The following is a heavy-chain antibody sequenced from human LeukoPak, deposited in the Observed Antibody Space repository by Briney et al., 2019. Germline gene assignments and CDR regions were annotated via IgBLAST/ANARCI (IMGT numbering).Heavy chain of an antibody. J-gene: IGHJ4*02. CDR1: GLTVTNAW. D-gene: IGHD3/OR15-3a*01. CDR2: IASKTDGGTT. CDR3: ARDPPLGEDWYFDY. Sequence: GGSLRLSCSASGLTVTNAWMNWVRQAPGEGLDWVGRIASKTDGGTTDYAAPVKGRFTISRDDSKTTLYLQMNSLKTEDTAVYYCARDPPLGEDWYFDYWGQGTLVTVSS. V-gene: IGHV3-15*07.